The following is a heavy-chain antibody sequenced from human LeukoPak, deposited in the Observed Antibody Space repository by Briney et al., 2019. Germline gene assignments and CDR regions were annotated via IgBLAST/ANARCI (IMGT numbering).Heavy chain of an antibody. CDR2: ISAYNGNT. D-gene: IGHD4-17*01. CDR1: GYTFTSYG. J-gene: IGHJ3*02. V-gene: IGHV1-18*04. Sequence: GASVKVSCKASGYTFTSYGISWVRQAPGQGLEWMGWISAYNGNTNYAQKLQGRVTMTTDTSTSTAYMELRSLRSDDTAVYYCARDSSDYGDPQDAFDIWGQGTMVTVSS. CDR3: ARDSSDYGDPQDAFDI.